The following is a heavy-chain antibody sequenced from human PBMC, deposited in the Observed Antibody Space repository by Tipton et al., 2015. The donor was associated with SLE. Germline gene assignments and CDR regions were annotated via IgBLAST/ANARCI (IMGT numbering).Heavy chain of an antibody. J-gene: IGHJ5*02. V-gene: IGHV4-59*11. CDR1: GGSISSHY. CDR3: ARVQGATVSTSDWFAP. D-gene: IGHD4-17*01. Sequence: TLSLTCTVSGGSISSHYWSWIRQPPGKGLEWIGYIYYSGSTNYNPSLKSLVTISVDTSKNQFSLKLSSVTAADTAVYYCARVQGATVSTSDWFAPWGQGTLVTASS. CDR2: IYYSGST.